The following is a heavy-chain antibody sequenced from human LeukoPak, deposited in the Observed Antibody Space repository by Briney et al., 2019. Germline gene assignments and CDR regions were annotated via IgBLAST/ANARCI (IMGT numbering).Heavy chain of an antibody. CDR1: GFTFGSYW. V-gene: IGHV3-74*01. CDR2: ISGDGGT. D-gene: IGHD3-10*01. CDR3: ARDLVSGSGSYGH. Sequence: GGSLRLSCVASGFTFGSYWMHWVRQAPGKGPAWVSRISGDGGTYYADSVKGRFTISRDNAKNTLYLQMNSLRAEDTAVYYCARDLVSGSGSYGHWGQGTLVTVSS. J-gene: IGHJ4*02.